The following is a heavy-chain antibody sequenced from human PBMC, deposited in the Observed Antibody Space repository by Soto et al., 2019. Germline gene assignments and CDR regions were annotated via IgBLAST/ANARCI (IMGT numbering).Heavy chain of an antibody. V-gene: IGHV3-23*01. CDR2: ITGSGGST. Sequence: PGGSLRLSCAASGFTFSSYVMSWVRQAPGKGLEWVSAITGSGGSTYYADSVKGRFTISRDNSKNTLYLQMNSLRAEDTAVYYCARDGSQYYAVEVWGQGTTVTVSS. D-gene: IGHD1-26*01. CDR3: ARDGSQYYAVEV. J-gene: IGHJ6*02. CDR1: GFTFSSYV.